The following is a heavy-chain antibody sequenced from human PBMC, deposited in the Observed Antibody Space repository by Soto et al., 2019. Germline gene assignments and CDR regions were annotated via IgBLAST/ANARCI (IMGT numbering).Heavy chain of an antibody. V-gene: IGHV4-31*03. CDR2: IYYSGST. D-gene: IGHD6-19*01. CDR1: GGSISSGGYY. CDR3: ARGYVSGSGWYYFDY. Sequence: PSETLSLTCTVSGGSISSGGYYWSWIRQHPGKGLEWIGYIYYSGSTYYNPSLKSRVTISVDTSKNQFSLKLSSVTAADTAVYYCARGYVSGSGWYYFDYWGQGTLVTVSS. J-gene: IGHJ4*02.